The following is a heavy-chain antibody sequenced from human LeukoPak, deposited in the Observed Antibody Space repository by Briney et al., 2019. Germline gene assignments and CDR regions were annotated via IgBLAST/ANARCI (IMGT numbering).Heavy chain of an antibody. D-gene: IGHD6-13*01. CDR2: ISYDGSNK. J-gene: IGHJ4*02. Sequence: PGGSMRLSCAASGFTFSNYAMHWVRQAPGKGLEWVALISYDGSNKFYADSVKGRFTISRDNSKNTLYLQMNSLRADDTAVYHCAKGHSSSWSIFDYWGQGTLVTVSS. CDR3: AKGHSSSWSIFDY. CDR1: GFTFSNYA. V-gene: IGHV3-30*04.